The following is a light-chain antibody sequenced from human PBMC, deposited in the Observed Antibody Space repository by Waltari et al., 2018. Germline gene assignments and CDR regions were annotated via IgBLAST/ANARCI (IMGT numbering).Light chain of an antibody. CDR1: NIGSKS. V-gene: IGLV3-21*02. Sequence: SYVLTQPPSVSVAPGQTARITCGGNNIGSKSVDWYQQKPGQAPVLVGYDDSDRPSGISERFSGSNAGNTATLTISRVEAGDEADYYCQVWDSSSDHWVFGGGTKLTVL. CDR2: DDS. CDR3: QVWDSSSDHWV. J-gene: IGLJ3*02.